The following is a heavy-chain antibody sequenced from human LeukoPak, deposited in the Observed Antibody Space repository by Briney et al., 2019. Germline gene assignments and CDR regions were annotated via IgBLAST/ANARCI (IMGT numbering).Heavy chain of an antibody. J-gene: IGHJ4*02. Sequence: SETLSLTCAVYGGSFSGCYWSWIRQPPGKGLEWIGEINHSGSTNYNPSLKSRVTISVDTSKNQFSLKLSSVTAADTAVYYCARAPYSSSWYEFDYWGQGTLVTVSS. CDR2: INHSGST. CDR1: GGSFSGCY. CDR3: ARAPYSSSWYEFDY. V-gene: IGHV4-34*01. D-gene: IGHD6-13*01.